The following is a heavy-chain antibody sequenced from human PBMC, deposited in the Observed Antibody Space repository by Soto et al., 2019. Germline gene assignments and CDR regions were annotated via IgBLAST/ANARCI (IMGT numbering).Heavy chain of an antibody. J-gene: IGHJ4*02. CDR2: IFYGGST. CDR3: AAFVVPASRNTGFDF. Sequence: SETLTLTCIVSGVSIKTNDYYWGWVRQPPGKGLEWIGNIFYGGSTFYNPSLRTRLSISVDTSKNQFSLRLNSVTAADTAVYYCAAFVVPASRNTGFDFWGQGTLVTVSS. V-gene: IGHV4-39*01. D-gene: IGHD2-15*01. CDR1: GVSIKTNDYY.